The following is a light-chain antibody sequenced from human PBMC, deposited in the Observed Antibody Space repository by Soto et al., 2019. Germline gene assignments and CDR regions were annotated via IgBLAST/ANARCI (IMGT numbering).Light chain of an antibody. V-gene: IGKV1-5*01. CDR2: DVS. J-gene: IGKJ1*01. Sequence: MQMTQSPSSLSANIRDRGTITCLSSSNNKSYLNWYQQKPGQAPKLLMYDVSSLKSGVPARFSGSGSGTEFTLTISSLQADDFATYYCQQYYNYSATFGRGTKVDIK. CDR3: QQYYNYSAT. CDR1: SNNKSY.